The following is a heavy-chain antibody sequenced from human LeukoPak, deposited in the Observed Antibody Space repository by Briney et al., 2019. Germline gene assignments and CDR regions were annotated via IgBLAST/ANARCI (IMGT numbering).Heavy chain of an antibody. CDR1: GVTFSGYS. CDR2: ISSSSSYI. J-gene: IGHJ4*02. Sequence: GGSLRLSCAASGVTFSGYSMNWVRQAPGKGLEWVSSISSSSSYIYYADSVKGRFTISRDNDKNSLYLQMNSLRDGDTAAYYCAREIMVTTLIDYWGQGTLVTVSS. V-gene: IGHV3-21*04. D-gene: IGHD4-17*01. CDR3: AREIMVTTLIDY.